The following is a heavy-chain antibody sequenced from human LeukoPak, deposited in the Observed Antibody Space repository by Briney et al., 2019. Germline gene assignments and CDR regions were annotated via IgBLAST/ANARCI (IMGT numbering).Heavy chain of an antibody. Sequence: GGSLRLSCEASGFRFDDYAMHWVRQAPGKGLEWVSGLSYNRGYIGYADSVKGRLTISRDNAKNSLYLQMNSLRAEDTALYYCVKDTLSTIWLDAFDIWGQGTMVTVSS. CDR1: GFRFDDYA. J-gene: IGHJ3*02. V-gene: IGHV3-9*01. D-gene: IGHD5/OR15-5a*01. CDR2: LSYNRGYI. CDR3: VKDTLSTIWLDAFDI.